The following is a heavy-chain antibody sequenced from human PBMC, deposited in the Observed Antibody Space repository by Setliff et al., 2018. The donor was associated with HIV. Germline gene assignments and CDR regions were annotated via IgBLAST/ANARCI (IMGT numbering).Heavy chain of an antibody. D-gene: IGHD6-13*01. J-gene: IGHJ4*02. V-gene: IGHV4-59*11. CDR3: ARAGYNSRPYYFDY. CDR2: IYYSGST. CDR1: DASISSHY. Sequence: SETLSLTCTVSDASISSHYWSWIRQPPGKGREWIAYIYYSGSTSYNPSLKSRVTVSIDTSKNQFSLKLNSVTAADTAVYYCARAGYNSRPYYFDYWVQGTLVTVSS.